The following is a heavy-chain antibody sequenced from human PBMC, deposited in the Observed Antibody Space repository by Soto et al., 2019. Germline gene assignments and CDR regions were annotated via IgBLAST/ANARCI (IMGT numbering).Heavy chain of an antibody. J-gene: IGHJ5*02. CDR2: IFHYGNT. V-gene: IGHV4-4*02. CDR3: ARRFCSGGSCFSFDP. CDR1: GGSISSSDG. D-gene: IGHD2-15*01. Sequence: PSETLSLTCTVSGGSISSSDGWPWVRQPPGKGLEWIGEIFHYGNTNYNPSLRSRLTISVDKSRNQFSLKLSSVTAADTAVYYCARRFCSGGSCFSFDPWGQGTLVTVPS.